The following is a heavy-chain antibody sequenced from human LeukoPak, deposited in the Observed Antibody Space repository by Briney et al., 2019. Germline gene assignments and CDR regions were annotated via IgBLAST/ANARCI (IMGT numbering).Heavy chain of an antibody. V-gene: IGHV1-69*04. Sequence: ASEKVSRKASGGTFSSYTIIWVRQAPGQGLEWMGRIIPNLGIANYAQKFQGRVTITADKSTSTAYMELSSLRSEDTAVYYCARDPGDGYFDYWGQGTLVTVSS. D-gene: IGHD2-21*02. CDR1: GGTFSSYT. J-gene: IGHJ4*02. CDR2: IIPNLGIA. CDR3: ARDPGDGYFDY.